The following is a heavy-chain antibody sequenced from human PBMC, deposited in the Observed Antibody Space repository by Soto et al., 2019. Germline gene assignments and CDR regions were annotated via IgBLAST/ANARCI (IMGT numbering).Heavy chain of an antibody. J-gene: IGHJ4*02. CDR1: GFTFTSYG. V-gene: IGHV3-30*03. Sequence: QAHLVESGGGVVQPGRSLRLSCAASGFTFTSYGMHWVRQAPGTRLEWVAVISYDGGLQHYADSVKGRFTISRDNSKNIVLLQKNRLRAEDNGVYYCVADRGYGHASVPYSWGQGTLVSVSS. CDR3: VADRGYGHASVPYS. D-gene: IGHD5-18*01. CDR2: ISYDGGLQ.